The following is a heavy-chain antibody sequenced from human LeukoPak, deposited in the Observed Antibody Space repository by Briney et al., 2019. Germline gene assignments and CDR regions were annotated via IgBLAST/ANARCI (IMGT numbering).Heavy chain of an antibody. CDR1: GFTFISYG. CDR3: ARELPREVTLDY. CDR2: INTDGSST. Sequence: GGSLRLSCAVSGFTFISYGMQWVRQAPGKGLAWVSRINTDGSSTTYADSVKGRFTISRDNAKSTLYLQMNSLRAEDTAVYYCARELPREVTLDYWGQGTLVTVSS. D-gene: IGHD2-21*02. J-gene: IGHJ4*01. V-gene: IGHV3-74*01.